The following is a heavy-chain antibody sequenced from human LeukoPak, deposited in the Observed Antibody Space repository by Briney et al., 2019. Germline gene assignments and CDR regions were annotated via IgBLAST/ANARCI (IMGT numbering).Heavy chain of an antibody. Sequence: SETLSLTCTVSGGSISSSSYYWGWIRQPPGKGLEWIGRIYYSGSTYYNPSLKSRVTISVDTSKNQFSLKLSSVTAADTSVYYCAALPRDIVVVPAAMRFDYWGQGTLVTVSS. V-gene: IGHV4-39*01. CDR1: GGSISSSSYY. CDR2: IYYSGST. CDR3: AALPRDIVVVPAAMRFDY. D-gene: IGHD2-2*01. J-gene: IGHJ4*02.